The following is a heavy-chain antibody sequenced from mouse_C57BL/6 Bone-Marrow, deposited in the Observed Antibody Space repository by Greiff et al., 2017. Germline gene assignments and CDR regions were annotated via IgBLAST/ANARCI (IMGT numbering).Heavy chain of an antibody. CDR3: ARGTTVVARAWFAY. V-gene: IGHV1-64*01. D-gene: IGHD1-1*01. CDR2: IHPNSGST. Sequence: QVQLQQPGAELVKPGASVKLSCKASGYTFTSYWMHWVKQRPGQGLEWIGMIHPNSGSTNYNEKFKSKATLTVDKSSSTAYMQLSSLTSEDSAVYYCARGTTVVARAWFAYWGQGTLVTVSA. J-gene: IGHJ3*01. CDR1: GYTFTSYW.